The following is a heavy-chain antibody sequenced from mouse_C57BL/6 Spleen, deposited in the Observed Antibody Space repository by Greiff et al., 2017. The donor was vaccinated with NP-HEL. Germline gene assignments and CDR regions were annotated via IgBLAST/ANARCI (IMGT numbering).Heavy chain of an antibody. V-gene: IGHV2-4*01. CDR1: GFSLTSYG. Sequence: VQLKQSGPGLVQPSQSLSITCTVSGFSLTSYGVHWVRQPPGKGLEWLGVIWSGGSTDYNAAFISRLSISKDNSKSQVFFKMNSLQADYTAIYYCATNWDGGSWFAYWGQGTLVTVSA. CDR3: ATNWDGGSWFAY. J-gene: IGHJ3*01. D-gene: IGHD4-1*01. CDR2: IWSGGST.